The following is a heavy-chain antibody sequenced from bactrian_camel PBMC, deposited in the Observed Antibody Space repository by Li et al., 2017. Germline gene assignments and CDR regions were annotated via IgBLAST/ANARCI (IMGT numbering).Heavy chain of an antibody. CDR2: VDSTGRA. CDR3: ACSWNVSARTALETIIRPDEFGY. CDR1: GRLYNNWC. V-gene: IGHV3S57*01. J-gene: IGHJ4*01. D-gene: IGHD1*01. Sequence: VQLVESGGGSVQAGGSLVLTCAASGRLYNNWCVGWFRQGPTNEREAVATVDSTGRAYYSEAVKGRFTISKQTWFLQMRNLRPEDTGLYRCACSWNVSARTALETIIRPDEFGYWGDGTQVTVS.